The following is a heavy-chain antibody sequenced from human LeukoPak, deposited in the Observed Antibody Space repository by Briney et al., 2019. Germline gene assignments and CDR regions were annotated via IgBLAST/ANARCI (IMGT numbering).Heavy chain of an antibody. Sequence: SETLSLTCTVSGDSISSGYYWGWIRQPPGKGLEWIGYIYYSGSTHYNPSLKSRVTISVDTTKNQFSLKLSSVTAADTAVYYCARGMMTYYYYIDVWGKGTTVTVSS. V-gene: IGHV4-61*01. CDR3: ARGMMTYYYYIDV. D-gene: IGHD3-16*01. CDR1: GDSISSGYY. J-gene: IGHJ6*03. CDR2: IYYSGST.